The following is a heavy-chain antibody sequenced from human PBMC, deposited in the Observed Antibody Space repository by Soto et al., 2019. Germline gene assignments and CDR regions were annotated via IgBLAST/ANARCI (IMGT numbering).Heavy chain of an antibody. CDR2: NSSYGDRT. D-gene: IGHD3-9*01. CDR1: GFTFGGNA. V-gene: IGHV3-64D*06. CDR3: VKAAQFYGLFSIDD. J-gene: IGHJ4*02. Sequence: GGPLPLSSSAPGFTFGGNAMPGVRHAAGKELEFLSGNSSYGDRTHYADPLKGRFTVSRDNSKNTLHLQMSGVRAEDTAMYYCVKAAQFYGLFSIDDWGQGTTVTVYS.